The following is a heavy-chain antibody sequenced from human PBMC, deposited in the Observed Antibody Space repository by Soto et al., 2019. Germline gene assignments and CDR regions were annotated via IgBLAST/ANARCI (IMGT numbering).Heavy chain of an antibody. Sequence: GESLKISCKGTGYTFANSWIGWVRQVPGKAPEWMGIIFPGDSDTRYSPSFQGQVTISADKSIGTAYLQWSSLKASDTAMYYCARHPSSFYDGSGYYCRFDYWGQGTLVTVSS. J-gene: IGHJ4*02. V-gene: IGHV5-51*01. D-gene: IGHD3-22*01. CDR2: IFPGDSDT. CDR1: GYTFANSW. CDR3: ARHPSSFYDGSGYYCRFDY.